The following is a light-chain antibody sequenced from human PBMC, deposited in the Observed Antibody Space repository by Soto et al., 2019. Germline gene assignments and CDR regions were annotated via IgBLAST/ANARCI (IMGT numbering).Light chain of an antibody. V-gene: IGKV3-11*01. CDR3: QQYGSLPLT. J-gene: IGKJ4*01. CDR2: DAS. CDR1: QSVSSY. Sequence: EIVLTQSPATRSLSPGERATLSCRASQSVSSYLAWYQQKCGQAPRLLIYDASNRETGIPARFSGSGSGTEFTLTISRLEPEDFAVYYCQQYGSLPLTFGGGTKVDIK.